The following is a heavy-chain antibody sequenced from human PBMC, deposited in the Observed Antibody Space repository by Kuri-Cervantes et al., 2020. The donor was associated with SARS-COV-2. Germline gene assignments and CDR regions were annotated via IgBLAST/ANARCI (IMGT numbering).Heavy chain of an antibody. V-gene: IGHV1-18*01. CDR2: INPNSGGT. CDR1: GGTFSSYA. CDR3: ARDQAVRSQIVVVVAAARLLDY. J-gene: IGHJ4*02. Sequence: ASVKVSCKASGGTFSSYAISWVRQAPGQGLEWMGWINPNSGGTNYAQKLQGRVTMATDTSTSTAYMELRSLRSDDTAVYYCARDQAVRSQIVVVVAAARLLDYWGQGTLVTVSS. D-gene: IGHD2-15*01.